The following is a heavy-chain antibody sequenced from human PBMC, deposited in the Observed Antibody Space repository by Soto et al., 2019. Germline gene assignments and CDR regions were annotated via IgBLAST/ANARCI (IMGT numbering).Heavy chain of an antibody. CDR1: GGTFSSYT. CDR2: IIPILGIA. V-gene: IGHV1-69*02. CDR3: ASGSCSSTSCPTHYYYYYYYMDV. J-gene: IGHJ6*03. D-gene: IGHD2-2*01. Sequence: SVKVSCKASGGTFSSYTISWVRQAPGQGLEWMGRIIPILGIANYAQKFQGRVTITADKSTSTAYMELSSLRSEDTAVYYCASGSCSSTSCPTHYYYYYYYMDVWGKGTTVTVSS.